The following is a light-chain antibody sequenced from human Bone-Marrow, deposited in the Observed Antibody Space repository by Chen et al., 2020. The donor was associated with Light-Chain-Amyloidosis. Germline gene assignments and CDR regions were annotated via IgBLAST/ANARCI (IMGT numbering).Light chain of an antibody. CDR3: SSYTITTALV. CDR2: EAT. Sequence: QSALTQPASVSGSPGQSITISCTGTSSDVGGDNHVSWYQQHPDKAPTLMIYEATNRPSWVPDPFSAAKSDNTASLTISGLHTEDEANYCCSSYTITTALVFGSGTRVTAL. J-gene: IGLJ1*01. CDR1: SSDVGGDNH. V-gene: IGLV2-14*01.